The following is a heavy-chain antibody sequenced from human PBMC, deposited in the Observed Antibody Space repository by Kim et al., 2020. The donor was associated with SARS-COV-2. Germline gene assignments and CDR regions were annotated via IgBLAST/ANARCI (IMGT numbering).Heavy chain of an antibody. J-gene: IGHJ4*02. V-gene: IGHV3-9*01. Sequence: GGSLRLSCAASGFTFDDYAMHWVRQAPGKGLEWVSGISWNSGSIGYADSVKGRFTISRDNAKNSLYLQMNSLRAEDTALYYCAKVHYYESFYYFDYWGQG. CDR1: GFTFDDYA. CDR3: AKVHYYESFYYFDY. D-gene: IGHD3-22*01. CDR2: ISWNSGSI.